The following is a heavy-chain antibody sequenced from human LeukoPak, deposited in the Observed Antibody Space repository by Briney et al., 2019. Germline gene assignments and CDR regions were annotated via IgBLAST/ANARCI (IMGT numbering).Heavy chain of an antibody. V-gene: IGHV3-23*01. Sequence: GGSLRLSCAASGFTFNNYAMSWVRQAPGKGLEWVSAISSSGDITFYADSVKGRFTISRDNSRYTLYLQMNSLRAEDAAVYYCARGGQVSTGAYFDYWGQGTLVTVSS. CDR3: ARGGQVSTGAYFDY. J-gene: IGHJ4*02. D-gene: IGHD1-26*01. CDR1: GFTFNNYA. CDR2: ISSSGDIT.